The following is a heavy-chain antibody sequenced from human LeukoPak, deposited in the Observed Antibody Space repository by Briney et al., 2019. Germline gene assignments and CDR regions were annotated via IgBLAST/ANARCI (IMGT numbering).Heavy chain of an antibody. Sequence: PSETLSLTCTVSGGSISSGSDYWSWIRQPAGKGVEWIGRIDSSGSTSYNPSLKSRLTISVDTSKNQFSLKLSSVTAADTAVYYCARVGATPPYYYYYYMDVWGKGTTVTVSS. D-gene: IGHD1-26*01. CDR2: IDSSGST. V-gene: IGHV4-61*02. J-gene: IGHJ6*03. CDR3: ARVGATPPYYYYYYMDV. CDR1: GGSISSGSDY.